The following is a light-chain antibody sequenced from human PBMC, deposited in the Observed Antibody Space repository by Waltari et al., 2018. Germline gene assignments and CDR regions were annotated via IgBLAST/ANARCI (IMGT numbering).Light chain of an antibody. V-gene: IGKV3-11*01. CDR3: QQRFSWPT. J-gene: IGKJ1*01. CDR1: QSVSSY. Sequence: EIVLTQSPATLSLSPGERATLSCRASQSVSSYFAWYQQKPGQAPRLLIYDAYTRATGIPDRFRGSGSGTDFTLTISSLEPEDFAVYYCQQRFSWPTFGQGAKVEIK. CDR2: DAY.